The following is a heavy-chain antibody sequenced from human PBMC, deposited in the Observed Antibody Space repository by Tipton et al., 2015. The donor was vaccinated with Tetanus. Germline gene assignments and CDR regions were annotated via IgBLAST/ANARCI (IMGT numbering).Heavy chain of an antibody. CDR3: ASLPKHWLAPRGAP. CDR2: INHRGGT. J-gene: IGHJ5*02. V-gene: IGHV4-34*01. Sequence: LRLSCTVSGDSITSFYWSWIRQHPGKGLEWIGEINHRGGTSYNPSLKSRVTISGDTSKNQFSLNLTSVTAADTAVYYCASLPKHWLAPRGAPWGQGTLVTVSS. D-gene: IGHD6-19*01. CDR1: GDSITSFY.